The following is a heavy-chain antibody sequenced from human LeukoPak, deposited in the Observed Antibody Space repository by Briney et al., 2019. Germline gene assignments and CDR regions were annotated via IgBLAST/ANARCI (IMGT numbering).Heavy chain of an antibody. Sequence: PGGSLRLSCAASGFTFSSYSMNWVRQAPGKGLEWVSYISSSSSTIYYADSVKGRFTISRDNAKNSLYLQMNSLRAEDTAVYYCARGSSWYDIDYWGQGTLVTVSS. D-gene: IGHD6-13*01. CDR1: GFTFSSYS. V-gene: IGHV3-48*01. J-gene: IGHJ4*02. CDR2: ISSSSSTI. CDR3: ARGSSWYDIDY.